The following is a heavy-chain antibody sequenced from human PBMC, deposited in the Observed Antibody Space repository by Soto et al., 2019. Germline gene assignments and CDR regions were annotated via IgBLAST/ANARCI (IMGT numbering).Heavy chain of an antibody. D-gene: IGHD2-2*01. CDR1: GCTFSSYA. Sequence: SVKVSCKASGCTFSSYAISWVRQAPGQGLEWMGGIIPIFGTANYAQKFQGRVTITADESTSTAYMELSSLRSEDTAVYYCARDPGPAAPIYYDYGMDVWGQGTTVTVSS. CDR2: IIPIFGTA. CDR3: ARDPGPAAPIYYDYGMDV. J-gene: IGHJ6*02. V-gene: IGHV1-69*13.